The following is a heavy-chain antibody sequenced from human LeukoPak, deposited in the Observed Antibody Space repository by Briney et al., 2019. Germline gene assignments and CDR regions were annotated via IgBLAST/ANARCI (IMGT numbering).Heavy chain of an antibody. V-gene: IGHV4-34*01. D-gene: IGHD3/OR15-3a*01. CDR3: GGQSLASALFDY. Sequence: SWVRQPPGKGLEWIGEINHSGSTNYNPSLKSRVTISVDTSKNQLSLKLSSMTAADTAVYYCGGQSLASALFDYCGQGTLVTVSS. CDR2: INHSGST. J-gene: IGHJ4*01.